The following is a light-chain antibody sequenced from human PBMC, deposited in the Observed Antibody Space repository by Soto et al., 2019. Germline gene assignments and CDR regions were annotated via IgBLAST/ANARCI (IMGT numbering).Light chain of an antibody. J-gene: IGKJ1*01. CDR2: GAS. Sequence: IVLTQSPGTLSLSPGGRAALSGSASQSLSSCYLAWYQQRPGQAPRLLIYGASTRATGIPDRFSGSGSGTDFTLAISRLEPEDFAVYHCQQYGDSPRTFGQGTKVDNK. V-gene: IGKV3-20*01. CDR1: QSLSSCY. CDR3: QQYGDSPRT.